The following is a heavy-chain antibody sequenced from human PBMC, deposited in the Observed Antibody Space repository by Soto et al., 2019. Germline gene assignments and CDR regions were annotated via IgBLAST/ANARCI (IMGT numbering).Heavy chain of an antibody. D-gene: IGHD2-2*01. CDR1: GYTFTGYY. V-gene: IGHV1-2*04. CDR2: INPNSGGT. CDR3: ARASQYCSSTSCYARGIDY. J-gene: IGHJ4*02. Sequence: ASVKVSCKASGYTFTGYYMHWVRQAPGQGLEWMGWINPNSGGTNYAQKFQGWVTMTRDTSISTAYMELSRLRSDDTAVYYCARASQYCSSTSCYARGIDYWGQGTLVTVSS.